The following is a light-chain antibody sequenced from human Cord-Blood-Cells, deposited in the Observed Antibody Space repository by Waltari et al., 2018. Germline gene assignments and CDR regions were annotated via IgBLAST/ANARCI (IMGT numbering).Light chain of an antibody. CDR2: EVS. CDR3: CSYAGSSTWV. CDR1: SSDVGSYNL. Sequence: QSALTQPASVSGSPGQSITISCTGTSSDVGSYNLVSWYQQHPGKAPNLMIYEVSKRPSGVSNRFSGSKSGNTASLTISELQAEDEADYYCCSYAGSSTWVFGGGTKLTVL. J-gene: IGLJ3*02. V-gene: IGLV2-23*02.